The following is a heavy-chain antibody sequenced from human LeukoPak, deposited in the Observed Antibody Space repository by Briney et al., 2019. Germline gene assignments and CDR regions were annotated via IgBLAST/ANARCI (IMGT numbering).Heavy chain of an antibody. CDR3: AKPSDGYNIWDSFDY. CDR1: GFTFSSYG. Sequence: PGRSLRLSCAASGFTFSSYGMHWVRQAPGKGLEWVAVISYDGSNKYYADSVKGRFTISRDNSKNTLYLQMNSLRAEDTAVYYCAKPSDGYNIWDSFDYWGQGTLVTVSP. D-gene: IGHD5-24*01. CDR2: ISYDGSNK. J-gene: IGHJ4*02. V-gene: IGHV3-30*18.